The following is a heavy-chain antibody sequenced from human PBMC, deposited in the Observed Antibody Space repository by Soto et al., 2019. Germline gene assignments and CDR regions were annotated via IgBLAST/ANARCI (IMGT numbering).Heavy chain of an antibody. V-gene: IGHV4-31*03. CDR1: GGSISSGGYY. J-gene: IGHJ3*02. D-gene: IGHD3-10*01. CDR3: ARKPITYVFDI. Sequence: PSETLSLTCTVSGGSISSGGYYWSWIRQHPGKGLEWIGYIYYSGSTYYNPSLKSRVTISVDTSKNQFSLKLSSVTAADTAMYYCARKPITYVFDIWGQGAMVTVSS. CDR2: IYYSGST.